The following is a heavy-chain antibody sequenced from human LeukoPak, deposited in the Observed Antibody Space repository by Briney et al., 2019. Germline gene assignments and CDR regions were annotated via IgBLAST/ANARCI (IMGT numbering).Heavy chain of an antibody. Sequence: GGSLSLSCDASRFTVNSYAMNWVHQAPGKGLEWVSVISASGDNTYYADSVMGRFTISRDDSKNTVYLQMNSLRADDTAVYHCTKGGLRHYGDYVAFWGQGTLVTVSS. V-gene: IGHV3-23*01. CDR3: TKGGLRHYGDYVAF. CDR1: RFTVNSYA. J-gene: IGHJ4*02. CDR2: ISASGDNT. D-gene: IGHD4-17*01.